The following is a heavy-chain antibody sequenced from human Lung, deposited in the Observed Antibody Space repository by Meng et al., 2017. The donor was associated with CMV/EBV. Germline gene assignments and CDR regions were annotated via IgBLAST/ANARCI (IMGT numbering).Heavy chain of an antibody. V-gene: IGHV4-4*07. CDR2: IYTSGST. Sequence: QVQLQESGPGLVRPSETLSLTCTISGGSISSSHWSWIRQPAGKGLEWIGRIYTSGSTNYNPSLKSRVTMSVDTSKNQFSLKLSSVTAADTAVYYCARAAAAGTDFDYWGQGTLVTVSS. D-gene: IGHD6-13*01. CDR1: GGSISSSH. CDR3: ARAAAAGTDFDY. J-gene: IGHJ4*02.